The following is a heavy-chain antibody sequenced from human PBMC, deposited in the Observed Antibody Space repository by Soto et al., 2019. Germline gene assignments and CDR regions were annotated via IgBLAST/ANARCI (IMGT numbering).Heavy chain of an antibody. CDR3: ARDLVGSSCWGFDP. CDR2: IIPIFGTA. Sequence: SVKVSCKASGGTFSSYAISWVRQAPGQGLEWMGGIIPIFGTANYAQKFQGRVAITADESTSTAYMELSSLRSEDTAVYYCARDLVGSSCWGFDPWGQGTLVSVSS. CDR1: GGTFSSYA. D-gene: IGHD6-19*01. J-gene: IGHJ5*02. V-gene: IGHV1-69*01.